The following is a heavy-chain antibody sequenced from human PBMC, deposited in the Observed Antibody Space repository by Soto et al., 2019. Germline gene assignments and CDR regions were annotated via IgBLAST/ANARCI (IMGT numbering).Heavy chain of an antibody. V-gene: IGHV1-46*03. CDR1: GYTFTSYY. CDR2: INPSGGST. Sequence: ASVKVSCKASGYTFTSYYMHWVRQAPGQGLEWMGIINPSGGSTSYAQKFQGRVTMTRDTSTSTVYMELSSLRSEDTAVYYCARDTGIVLVPVAKGSNYNYYYYYMDVWGKGTTVTVSS. CDR3: ARDTGIVLVPVAKGSNYNYYYYYMDV. J-gene: IGHJ6*03. D-gene: IGHD2-2*01.